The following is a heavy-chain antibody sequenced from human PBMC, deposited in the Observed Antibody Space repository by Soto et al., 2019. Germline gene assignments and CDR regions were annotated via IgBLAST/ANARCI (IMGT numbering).Heavy chain of an antibody. J-gene: IGHJ6*02. CDR2: IYTSGST. V-gene: IGHV4-4*07. D-gene: IGHD1-26*01. CDR1: GGSISSYY. Sequence: SETLSLTCTVSGGSISSYYWSWIRQPAGKGLEWIGRIYTSGSTNYNPSLKSRVTMSVDTSKYQFSLKLSSVTAADTAVYYCARGRSGSYSFFDYYYGMDVWGQGTTVTVYS. CDR3: ARGRSGSYSFFDYYYGMDV.